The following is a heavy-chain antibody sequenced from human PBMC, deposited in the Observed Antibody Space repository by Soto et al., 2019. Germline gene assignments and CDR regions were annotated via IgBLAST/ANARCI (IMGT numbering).Heavy chain of an antibody. CDR3: ASAYYDFWSGPPHPYYFDY. V-gene: IGHV4-31*11. CDR1: GGSFSGYY. J-gene: IGHJ4*02. CDR2: IYYSGST. D-gene: IGHD3-3*01. Sequence: TSETLSLTCAVYGGSFSGYYWSWIRQHPGKGLEWIGYIYYSGSTYYNPSLKSRVTISVDTSKNQFSLKLSSVTAADTAVYYCASAYYDFWSGPPHPYYFDYWGQGTLVTVSS.